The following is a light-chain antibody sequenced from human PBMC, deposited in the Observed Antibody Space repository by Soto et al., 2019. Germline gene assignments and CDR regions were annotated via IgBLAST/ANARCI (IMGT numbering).Light chain of an antibody. CDR1: SRDVGGYDY. V-gene: IGLV2-14*01. Sequence: QSVLTQPASVSGSPGQSITMSCTGTSRDVGGYDYVSWYQQHPGKAPRLMIHEVSSRPSGVSNRFSGSKSGNTASLTISGLQAEDEADYYCSSDADSTTPVVFGGGTQLTVL. J-gene: IGLJ2*01. CDR3: SSDADSTTPVV. CDR2: EVS.